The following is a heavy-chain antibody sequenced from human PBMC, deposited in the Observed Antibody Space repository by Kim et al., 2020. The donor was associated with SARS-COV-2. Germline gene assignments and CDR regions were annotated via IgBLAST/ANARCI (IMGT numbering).Heavy chain of an antibody. V-gene: IGHV1-69*01. Sequence: FQGRVTITADESTSTAYMELSSLRSEDTAVYYCARSRGSGSRYFDWLLNYWGQGTLVTVSS. D-gene: IGHD3-9*01. CDR3: ARSRGSGSRYFDWLLNY. J-gene: IGHJ4*02.